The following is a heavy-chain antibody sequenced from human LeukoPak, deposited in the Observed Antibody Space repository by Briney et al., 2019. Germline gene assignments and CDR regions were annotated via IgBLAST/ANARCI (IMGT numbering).Heavy chain of an antibody. D-gene: IGHD6-13*01. CDR1: GFTFSSYA. V-gene: IGHV3-30-3*01. CDR3: ARDTHSLAAAGYFDL. J-gene: IGHJ2*01. CDR2: ISYDGSNK. Sequence: GRSLRLSCAASGFTFSSYAMHWVRQAPGKGLEWVAVISYDGSNKYYADSVKGRFTISRDNSKNTLYLQMNSLRAEDTAVYYCARDTHSLAAAGYFDLWGRGTLVTVSS.